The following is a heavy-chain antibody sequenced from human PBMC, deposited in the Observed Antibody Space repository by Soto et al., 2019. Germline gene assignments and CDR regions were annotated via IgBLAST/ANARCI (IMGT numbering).Heavy chain of an antibody. CDR1: GFTFSSYE. CDR3: TRHGSGDYFLFDP. Sequence: EVQLVESGGGLVQPGGSLRLSCAASGFTFSSYEMNWVRQAPGKGLEWVSRASPDGTGTSYADSVKGRFTFSRDNAKNTLIMQMNSLRAEDTAVYYGTRHGSGDYFLFDPWGQGTRVTVSS. J-gene: IGHJ5*02. D-gene: IGHD4-17*01. CDR2: ASPDGTGT. V-gene: IGHV3-74*02.